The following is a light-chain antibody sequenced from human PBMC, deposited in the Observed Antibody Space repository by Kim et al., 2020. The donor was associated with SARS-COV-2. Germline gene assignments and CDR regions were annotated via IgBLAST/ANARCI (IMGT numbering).Light chain of an antibody. CDR3: QVWDNGREQVV. V-gene: IGLV3-21*04. J-gene: IGLJ3*02. Sequence: SYELTQQPSVSVAPRKSATVTCEGDKVGSRSVHWYQQKPGQAPVLVINHDTNRRSGIPERFSGSNSGNMATLTISRVEAGDEADYYCQVWDNGREQVVFGGGTKLTVL. CDR2: HDT. CDR1: KVGSRS.